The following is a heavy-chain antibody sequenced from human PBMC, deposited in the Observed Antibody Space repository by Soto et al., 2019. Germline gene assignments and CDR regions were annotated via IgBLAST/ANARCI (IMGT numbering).Heavy chain of an antibody. CDR1: GGSISSYY. CDR3: ARWYYDILTGQRMDV. CDR2: IYYSGST. Sequence: SETLSLTCTVSGGSISSYYWSWIRQPPGKGLEWIGYIYYSGSTNYNPSLKSRVTISVDTSKNQFSLKLSSVTAADTAVYYCARWYYDILTGQRMDVWGQGTTVTVSS. V-gene: IGHV4-59*01. D-gene: IGHD3-9*01. J-gene: IGHJ6*02.